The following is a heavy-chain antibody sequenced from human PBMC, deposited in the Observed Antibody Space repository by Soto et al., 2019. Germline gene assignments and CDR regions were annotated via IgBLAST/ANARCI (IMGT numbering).Heavy chain of an antibody. CDR2: VSPYNGYT. CDR3: ARHRRGENQQPFFDP. CDR1: GYTFTSYA. Sequence: QVQLLQSGGEVKEPGASVKVSCKTSGYTFTSYAISWVRQAPGQGLEWLGWVSPYNGYTSYAQRFQSRLTMATDTSTMTAYMDLRSLTSDDTAVYCGARHRRGENQQPFFDPWGQGTLVTVSS. J-gene: IGHJ5*02. V-gene: IGHV1-18*01. D-gene: IGHD6-13*01.